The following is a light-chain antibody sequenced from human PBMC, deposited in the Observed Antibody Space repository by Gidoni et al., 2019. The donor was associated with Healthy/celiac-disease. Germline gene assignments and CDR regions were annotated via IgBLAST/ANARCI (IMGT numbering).Light chain of an antibody. V-gene: IGLV7-46*01. Sequence: QAVVTQEPSLTVSPGGTVTLTCGSSTGAVTSGHYPYGFQQNPGQAPRTLIYDTSNKHSWTPARFSGSLLGGKAALTLSGAQPEDEAEYYCLLSYSGARGVFGGGTKLTVL. CDR1: TGAVTSGHY. CDR3: LLSYSGARGV. CDR2: DTS. J-gene: IGLJ3*02.